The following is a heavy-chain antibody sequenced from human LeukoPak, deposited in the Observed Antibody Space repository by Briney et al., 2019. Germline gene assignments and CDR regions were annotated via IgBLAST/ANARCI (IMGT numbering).Heavy chain of an antibody. CDR3: ARFLDSSATPFDY. J-gene: IGHJ4*02. CDR2: VYSGGST. CDR1: GFTVSSKY. D-gene: IGHD3-22*01. V-gene: IGHV3-53*01. Sequence: PGGSLRLSCAASGFTVSSKYMSWVRQAPGKGLEWVSVVYSGGSTNYADSVKGRFTISRDNSKNTLYLQMISLRAEDTAVYYCARFLDSSATPFDYWGQGTLVTVSS.